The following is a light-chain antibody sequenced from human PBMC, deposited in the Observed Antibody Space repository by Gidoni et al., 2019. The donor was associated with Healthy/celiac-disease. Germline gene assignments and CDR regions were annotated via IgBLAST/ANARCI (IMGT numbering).Light chain of an antibody. CDR1: SSNIGNNY. J-gene: IGLJ3*02. V-gene: IGLV1-51*01. CDR2: DNN. Sequence: QSVLTQPPSVSAAPGQKVTISCSGSSSNIGNNYLSWYQQLPGTAPKLLIYDNNKRPSGIPDRFSGSKSGTSATLGITGLQTGDEADYYCGTWDSSLSAEWVFGGGTKLTVL. CDR3: GTWDSSLSAEWV.